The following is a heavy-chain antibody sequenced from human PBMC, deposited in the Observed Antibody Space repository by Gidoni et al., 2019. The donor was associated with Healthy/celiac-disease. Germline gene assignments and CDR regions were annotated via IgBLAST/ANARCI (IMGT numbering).Heavy chain of an antibody. V-gene: IGHV3-23*01. CDR1: GFTFSSYA. CDR2: ISGSGGST. CDR3: AKDLYGWGSGWYYNWFDP. D-gene: IGHD6-19*01. J-gene: IGHJ5*02. Sequence: EVQLLESGGGLVQPGGSLRLSCAASGFTFSSYAMSWVRQAPGKGLEWVSAISGSGGSTYYADAVKGRFTISRDNSKNTLYLQMNSLRAEDTAVYYCAKDLYGWGSGWYYNWFDPWGQGTLVTVSS.